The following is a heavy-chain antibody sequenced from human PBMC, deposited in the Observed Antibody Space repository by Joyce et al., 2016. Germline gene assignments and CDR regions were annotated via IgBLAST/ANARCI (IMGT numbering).Heavy chain of an antibody. CDR2: IIPLFRRP. V-gene: IGHV1-69*06. J-gene: IGHJ4*02. Sequence: QVQLVQSGTEVKKPGSSVRVSCKASGGNFSSHAINWLRQAPGQGLEWMGGIIPLFRRPKYSQKFQGRVTITADKSTSTTYMELGSLRSADTAVYYCARSVITMYYFDSWGQGTLVTVAS. CDR1: GGNFSSHA. D-gene: IGHD3-10*02. CDR3: ARSVITMYYFDS.